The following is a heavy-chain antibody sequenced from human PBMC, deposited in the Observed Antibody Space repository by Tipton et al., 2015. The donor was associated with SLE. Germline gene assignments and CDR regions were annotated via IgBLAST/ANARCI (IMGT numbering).Heavy chain of an antibody. D-gene: IGHD3-3*01. CDR2: INHSGST. J-gene: IGHJ5*02. V-gene: IGHV4-34*01. Sequence: TLSLTCAVYGGPFSGYYWSWIRQPPGKGLEWIGEINHSGSTNYNPSLKSRVTISVDTSKNQFSLKLSSVTAADTAVYYCAGGEWAYNWFDPWGQGTLVTVSS. CDR3: AGGEWAYNWFDP. CDR1: GGPFSGYY.